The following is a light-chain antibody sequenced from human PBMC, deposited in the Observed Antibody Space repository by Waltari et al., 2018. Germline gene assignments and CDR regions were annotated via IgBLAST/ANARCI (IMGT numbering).Light chain of an antibody. J-gene: IGLJ2*01. V-gene: IGLV3-10*01. CDR1: ALAKKY. CDR3: YSTGSSGDYRV. CDR2: EDR. Sequence: SYELTQPPSVSVSPGQMARITCSGDALAKKYVYWYLQKSGQAPVVVIYEDRKRPSGIPERFSGSSSGPMATLTISGAQVEDEGDYYCYSTGSSGDYRVFGGGTKLTVL.